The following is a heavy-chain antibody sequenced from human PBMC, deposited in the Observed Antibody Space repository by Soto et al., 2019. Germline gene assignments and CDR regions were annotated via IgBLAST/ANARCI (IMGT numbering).Heavy chain of an antibody. J-gene: IGHJ4*02. V-gene: IGHV1-3*01. CDR3: ARGTSVAGRGVYYFDY. CDR1: GYTFTSYA. CDR2: INAGNGNT. D-gene: IGHD6-19*01. Sequence: ASVKVSCKASGYTFTSYAMHWVRQAPGQRLEWMGWINAGNGNTKYSQKFQGRVTITRDTSASTAYMELSSLRSEDTAVYYCARGTSVAGRGVYYFDYWGQGTLVTVSS.